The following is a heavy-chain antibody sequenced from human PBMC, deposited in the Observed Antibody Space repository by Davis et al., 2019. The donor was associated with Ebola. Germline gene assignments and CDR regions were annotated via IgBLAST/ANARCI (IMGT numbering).Heavy chain of an antibody. V-gene: IGHV3-20*04. CDR3: ARTARITMILESFFDY. CDR2: INWNGGST. D-gene: IGHD3-22*01. CDR1: GFTFDDYG. Sequence: PGGSLRLSCAASGFTFDDYGMSWVRQAPGKGLEWVSGINWNGGSTGYADSVKGRFTISRDNAKNSLYLQMNSLRAEDTALYYCARTARITMILESFFDYWGQGTLVTVSS. J-gene: IGHJ4*02.